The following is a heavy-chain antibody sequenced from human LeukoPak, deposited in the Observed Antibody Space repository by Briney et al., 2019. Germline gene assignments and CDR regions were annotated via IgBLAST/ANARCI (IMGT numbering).Heavy chain of an antibody. V-gene: IGHV3-7*05. Sequence: GGSLRLSCAASGFTFSTYWMTWVRQAPGKGLEWVANIKYDGSEKYYVDSVKGRFTISRDNAKNSLYLQINSLRVEDTAVYYCARREATGCLSFGYWGQGTLVTASS. D-gene: IGHD6-19*01. CDR2: IKYDGSEK. CDR1: GFTFSTYW. CDR3: ARREATGCLSFGY. J-gene: IGHJ4*02.